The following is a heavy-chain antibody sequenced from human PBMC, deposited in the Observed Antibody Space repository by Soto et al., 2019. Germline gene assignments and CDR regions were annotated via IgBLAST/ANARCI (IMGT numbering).Heavy chain of an antibody. CDR2: ISAHSGNT. J-gene: IGHJ4*02. D-gene: IGHD1-1*01. CDR3: ARGRYGDY. Sequence: QVHLVQSGAEVKKPGASVKVSCKGCGYAFTTYGITWVRQATGQGLEWMGWISAHSGNTNYAQKLQGRVTVTRDTSTSTAYMELRSLRSDDTAVYYCARGRYGDYWGQGALVAVSS. V-gene: IGHV1-18*01. CDR1: GYAFTTYG.